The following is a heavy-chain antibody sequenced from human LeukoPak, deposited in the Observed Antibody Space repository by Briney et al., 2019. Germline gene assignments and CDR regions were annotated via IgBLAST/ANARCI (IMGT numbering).Heavy chain of an antibody. Sequence: GASVKVSCKASGYTFTGYYMHWVRQAPGQGLEWMGWINPNSGGTNYAQKFQGRVTMTRDTSISTAYMELSRLRSEDTAVYYCASLLGYCSGGSCLQRGQDYWGQGTLVTVSS. CDR2: INPNSGGT. CDR3: ASLLGYCSGGSCLQRGQDY. D-gene: IGHD2-15*01. CDR1: GYTFTGYY. V-gene: IGHV1-2*02. J-gene: IGHJ4*02.